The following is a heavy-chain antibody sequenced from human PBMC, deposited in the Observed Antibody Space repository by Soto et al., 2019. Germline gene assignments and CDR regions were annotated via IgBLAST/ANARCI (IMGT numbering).Heavy chain of an antibody. CDR1: GYSFTNYW. Sequence: GESLKISCQGFGYSFTNYWIAWVRQMPGKGLEWMGIIYAGDSRTRYSPSFEGQVTISADRSISTSNLQWSSLNASDTAMYYCARRRYSSGWYVYYGMVVWGQGTTVTVSS. CDR2: IYAGDSRT. CDR3: ARRRYSSGWYVYYGMVV. D-gene: IGHD6-19*01. J-gene: IGHJ6*02. V-gene: IGHV5-51*01.